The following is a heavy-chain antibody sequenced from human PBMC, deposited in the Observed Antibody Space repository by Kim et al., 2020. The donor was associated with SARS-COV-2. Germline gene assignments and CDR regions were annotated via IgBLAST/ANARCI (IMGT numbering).Heavy chain of an antibody. D-gene: IGHD3-3*01. CDR3: ARDPSYGDFWSGLNGYNWFDP. J-gene: IGHJ5*02. Sequence: ASVKVSCKASGYTFTGYYMHWVRQAPGQGLEWMGWINPNSGGTNYAQKFQGRVTMTRDTSISTAYMELSRLRSDDTAVYYCARDPSYGDFWSGLNGYNWFDPWGQGTLVTVSS. CDR1: GYTFTGYY. V-gene: IGHV1-2*02. CDR2: INPNSGGT.